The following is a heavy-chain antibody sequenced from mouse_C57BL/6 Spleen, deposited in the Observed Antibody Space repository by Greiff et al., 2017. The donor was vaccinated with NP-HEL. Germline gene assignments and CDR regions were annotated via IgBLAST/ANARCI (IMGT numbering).Heavy chain of an antibody. CDR1: GYTFTSYW. J-gene: IGHJ4*01. CDR3: ARDISAYYSNYGYAMDY. V-gene: IGHV1-55*01. D-gene: IGHD2-5*01. CDR2: IYPGSGST. Sequence: VQLHQPGAELVKPGASVKMSCKASGYTFTSYWITWVKQRPGQGLEWIGDIYPGSGSTNYNEKFKSKATLTVDTSSSTAYMQLSSLTSEDSAVYYCARDISAYYSNYGYAMDYWGQGTSVTVSS.